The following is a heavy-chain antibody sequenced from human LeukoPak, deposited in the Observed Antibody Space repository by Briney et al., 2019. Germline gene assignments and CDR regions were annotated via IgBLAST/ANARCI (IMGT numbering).Heavy chain of an antibody. CDR3: ARSTLWFGELSSLDH. D-gene: IGHD3-10*01. J-gene: IGHJ4*02. CDR2: ISAYNGNT. Sequence: ASVKVSCKASGYTFTSYYMHWVRQAPGQGLEWMGWISAYNGNTNYAQKLQGRVTMTTDTSTSTAYMELRSLRPDDTAVYYCARSTLWFGELSSLDHWGQGTLVTVSS. CDR1: GYTFTSYY. V-gene: IGHV1-18*04.